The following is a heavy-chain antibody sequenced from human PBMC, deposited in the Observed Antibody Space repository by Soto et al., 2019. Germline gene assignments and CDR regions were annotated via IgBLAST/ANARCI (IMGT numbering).Heavy chain of an antibody. CDR1: GFTFSSCV. CDR3: AKGLINGRWYAED. CDR2: ITGSGTGA. V-gene: IGHV3-23*01. D-gene: IGHD6-13*01. J-gene: IGHJ4*02. Sequence: EVHLLESGGGLVHPGESLRLSCGASGFTFSSCVMTWVRQAPGKGLEWVSCITGSGTGAYYADSVKGRFTISRDNSKNMVYRQMNNLRAEDTGVYYCAKGLINGRWYAEDWGQGTLVTVSS.